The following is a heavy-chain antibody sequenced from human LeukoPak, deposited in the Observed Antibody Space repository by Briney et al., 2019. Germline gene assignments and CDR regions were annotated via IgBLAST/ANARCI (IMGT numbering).Heavy chain of an antibody. J-gene: IGHJ4*02. CDR1: GGSISSYY. CDR2: IYYSGST. Sequence: SETLSLTCTVSGGSISSYYWSWIRQPPGKGLEWIGYIYYSGSTNHNPSLKSRVTISVDTSKNQFSLKLSSVTAADTAVYYCVGITMVRGVITLDYWGRGTLVTVSS. D-gene: IGHD3-10*01. CDR3: VGITMVRGVITLDY. V-gene: IGHV4-59*01.